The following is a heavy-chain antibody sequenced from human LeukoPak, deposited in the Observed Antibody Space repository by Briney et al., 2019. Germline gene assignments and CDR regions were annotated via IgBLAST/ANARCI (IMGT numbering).Heavy chain of an antibody. J-gene: IGHJ4*02. CDR3: ARVMTYYDFWSGYYRYYFDY. D-gene: IGHD3-3*01. V-gene: IGHV1-18*01. Sequence: ASVKVSCKASGYTFTSYGISWVRQAPGQGLEWMGWISAYNGNTNYAQKLQGRVTMTTDTSTSTAYMELRSLRSDDTAVYCCARVMTYYDFWSGYYRYYFDYWGQGTLVTVSS. CDR1: GYTFTSYG. CDR2: ISAYNGNT.